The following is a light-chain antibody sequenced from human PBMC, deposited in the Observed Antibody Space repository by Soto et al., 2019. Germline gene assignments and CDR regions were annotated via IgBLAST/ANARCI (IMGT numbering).Light chain of an antibody. Sequence: QSVLTQPSSASGSPGQSVTISCTGTSSDIGGYNYVSWYQQHPGEAPKLMTCEVSKRPSGVPDRFSGSKSGNTASLTVSGLQAEDEADYYCSSYAGSNSYVFGTGTKVTVL. CDR1: SSDIGGYNY. V-gene: IGLV2-8*01. J-gene: IGLJ1*01. CDR2: EVS. CDR3: SSYAGSNSYV.